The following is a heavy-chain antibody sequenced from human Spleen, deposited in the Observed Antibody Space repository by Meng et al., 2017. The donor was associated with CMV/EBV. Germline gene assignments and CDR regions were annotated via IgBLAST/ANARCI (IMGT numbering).Heavy chain of an antibody. V-gene: IGHV1-2*02. J-gene: IGHJ5*02. Sequence: ASVKVSCKASGYTFTGFYMHWLRQAPGQGLEWMGWVNPISGATNYAQKFQGRVTMTRDTSISTSYLELSRLRFDDAAVFYCARGVMDKPMARRGAGDFFDPWGQGTLVTVSS. CDR2: VNPISGAT. CDR1: GYTFTGFY. CDR3: ARGVMDKPMARRGAGDFFDP. D-gene: IGHD5-18*01.